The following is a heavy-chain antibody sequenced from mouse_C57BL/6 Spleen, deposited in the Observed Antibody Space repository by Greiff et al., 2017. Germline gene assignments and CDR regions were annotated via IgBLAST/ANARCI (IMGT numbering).Heavy chain of an antibody. Sequence: EVNVVESGGGLVKPGGSLKLSCAASGFTFSDYGMHWVRQAPEKGLEWVAYISSGSSTIYYADTVKGRFTISRDNAKNTLFLQMTSLRSEDTAMYYCASMVTTDYYAMDYWGQGTSVTVSS. CDR3: ASMVTTDYYAMDY. V-gene: IGHV5-17*01. D-gene: IGHD2-2*01. CDR1: GFTFSDYG. J-gene: IGHJ4*01. CDR2: ISSGSSTI.